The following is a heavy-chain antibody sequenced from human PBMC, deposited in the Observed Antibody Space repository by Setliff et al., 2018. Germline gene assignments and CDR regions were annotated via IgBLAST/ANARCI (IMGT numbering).Heavy chain of an antibody. CDR1: GYPFVGYY. CDR2: ISAYNGNT. V-gene: IGHV1-18*01. Sequence: ASVKVSCKASGYPFVGYYIYWMRQAPGQGLEWMGWISAYNGNTNYAQKLQGRVTMTTDTSTSTAYMELRSLRSDDTAVYYCARGDAFDIWGQGTMVTVSS. CDR3: ARGDAFDI. J-gene: IGHJ3*02.